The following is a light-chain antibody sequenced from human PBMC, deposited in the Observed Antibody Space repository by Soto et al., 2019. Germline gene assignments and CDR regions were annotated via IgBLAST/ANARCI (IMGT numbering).Light chain of an antibody. V-gene: IGKV3-20*01. Sequence: EIVLTRSPGTLSLSPGETAILSCRASQSVSSSYLAWYQQKPGQAPRLPIYGGSSRATGIPDRFSGGGSGTDFTLTISRLEPEDFAVYLCQQYADSPPTFGPGTKVDIK. CDR3: QQYADSPPT. CDR1: QSVSSSY. J-gene: IGKJ3*01. CDR2: GGS.